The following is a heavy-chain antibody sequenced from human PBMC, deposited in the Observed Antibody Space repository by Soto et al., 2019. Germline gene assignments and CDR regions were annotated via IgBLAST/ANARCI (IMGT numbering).Heavy chain of an antibody. J-gene: IGHJ5*02. CDR1: GGTFTDLG. D-gene: IGHD3-22*01. CDR3: ARGWDHYDSSGLLTWFDP. V-gene: IGHV1-69*13. CDR2: IIPIFGTP. Sequence: SVKVSGKASGGTFTDLGLHWVRQAPGQGLEWMGGIIPIFGTPNYAQKFQGRVIITADEFTSTAHMELSSLRSEDTAVYYCARGWDHYDSSGLLTWFDPWGQGTLVTVSS.